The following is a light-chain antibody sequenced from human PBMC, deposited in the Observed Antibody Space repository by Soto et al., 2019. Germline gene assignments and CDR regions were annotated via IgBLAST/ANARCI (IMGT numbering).Light chain of an antibody. V-gene: IGLV2-8*01. CDR1: SSDVGGYKY. Sequence: QSALTQPPSASGSPGQSVTISCTGTSSDVGGYKYVSWYQHHPGKAPKVVIYEVTKRPSGVPDRFSGSQSGNTASLAISGLQSADEGDYYCVAWDDRLNGWVFGGGTKLTVL. CDR2: EVT. J-gene: IGLJ3*02. CDR3: VAWDDRLNGWV.